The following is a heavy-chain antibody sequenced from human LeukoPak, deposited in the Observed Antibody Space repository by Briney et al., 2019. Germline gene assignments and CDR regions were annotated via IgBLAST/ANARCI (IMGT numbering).Heavy chain of an antibody. CDR3: ARTTEGGYTYGYFYYYYMDV. Sequence: GGSLRLSCAASGFTFSSYAMHWVRQAPGKGLEWVALISYDGSNKYYADSVKARFIISRDNSKNTVYLQMNSLRAEDTAVYYCARTTEGGYTYGYFYYYYMDVWGKGTTVTISS. CDR1: GFTFSSYA. V-gene: IGHV3-30*04. CDR2: ISYDGSNK. D-gene: IGHD5-18*01. J-gene: IGHJ6*03.